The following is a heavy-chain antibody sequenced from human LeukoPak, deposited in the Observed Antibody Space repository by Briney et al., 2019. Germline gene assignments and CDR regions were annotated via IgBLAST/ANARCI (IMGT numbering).Heavy chain of an antibody. CDR2: IRSKAYGGTT. CDR3: TREYSNYVGWFDP. V-gene: IGHV3-49*04. J-gene: IGHJ5*02. D-gene: IGHD4-11*01. Sequence: PGGSLRLSCAASGFTFSNAWMSWVRQAPGKGLEWVGFIRSKAYGGTTEYAASVKGRFTISRDDSKSIAYLQMNSLKTEDTAVYYCTREYSNYVGWFDPWGQGTLVTVSS. CDR1: GFTFSNAW.